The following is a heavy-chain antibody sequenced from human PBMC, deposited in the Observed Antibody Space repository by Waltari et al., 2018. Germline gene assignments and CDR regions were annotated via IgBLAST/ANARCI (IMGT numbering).Heavy chain of an antibody. Sequence: QLQLQESGPGLVKPSETLSLTCTVSDGSISSSGYYWGWIRQPPGKGLEWIGSIYYTGGTYYNPSLKSRVTISVDTSKRHFSLQLSSVTAADTAVYHCARHFPPLYSRAFDYWSQGNLVTVSS. D-gene: IGHD6-13*01. V-gene: IGHV4-39*01. J-gene: IGHJ4*02. CDR2: IYYTGGT. CDR3: ARHFPPLYSRAFDY. CDR1: DGSISSSGYY.